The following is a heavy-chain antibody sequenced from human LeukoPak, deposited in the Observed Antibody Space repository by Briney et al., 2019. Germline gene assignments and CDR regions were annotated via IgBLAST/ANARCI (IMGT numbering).Heavy chain of an antibody. D-gene: IGHD3-3*01. J-gene: IGHJ3*02. Sequence: PSETLSLTCAVYGGSFSGYYWSWIRQPPGKGLEWIGEINHSGSTNYNPSLKSRVTISVDTSKNQFSLKLSSVTAADTAVYYCARPEPTYYDFWSGYWVAGAFDIWGQGTMVTVSS. CDR3: ARPEPTYYDFWSGYWVAGAFDI. V-gene: IGHV4-34*01. CDR2: INHSGST. CDR1: GGSFSGYY.